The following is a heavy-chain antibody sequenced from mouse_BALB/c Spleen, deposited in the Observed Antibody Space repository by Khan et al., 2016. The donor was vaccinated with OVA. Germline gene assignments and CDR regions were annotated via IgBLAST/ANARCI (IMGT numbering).Heavy chain of an antibody. CDR1: GFTFSNYA. V-gene: IGHV5-6-5*01. Sequence: EVELVESGGGLVKPEGSLKLSCAASGFTFSNYAMSWVRQTPEKRLEWVASISSGGNTYYPDSVKGRFPISRDNARNLLYLQMSRLRSEDTAMYYCARDYWFTYWGQGTLVTVSA. CDR2: ISSGGNT. CDR3: ARDYWFTY. J-gene: IGHJ3*01.